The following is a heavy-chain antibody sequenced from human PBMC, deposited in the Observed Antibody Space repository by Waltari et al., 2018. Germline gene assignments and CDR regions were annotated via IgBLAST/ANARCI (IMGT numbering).Heavy chain of an antibody. V-gene: IGHV3-48*01. Sequence: EVQLVESGGGLVXPGGSLRLSXVASGFXFSTXGMNWVXQAPGKGLGWVSYISSGSSTIFYADXVKGRFTISRDNXKNXLYLXXSXLTAEDTAXXYCAXEPQQWLSVSXMVPFDIXGQGTMVTVXS. CDR2: ISSGSSTI. J-gene: IGHJ3*02. CDR1: GFXFSTXG. D-gene: IGHD6-19*01. CDR3: AXEPQQWLSVSXMVPFDI.